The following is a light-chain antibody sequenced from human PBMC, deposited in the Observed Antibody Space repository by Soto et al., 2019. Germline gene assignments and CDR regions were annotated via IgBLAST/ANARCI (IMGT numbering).Light chain of an antibody. CDR3: TSYIRSSTLDYV. CDR2: EVS. V-gene: IGLV2-14*01. Sequence: QSALTQPASVSGSPGQSITISCTGTSSDVGGYNYVSWYQQYPGKAPKLMIYEVSNRPSGVSNRFSGSKSGNTASLTISGLQAEDEADYYCTSYIRSSTLDYVFGTGTK. J-gene: IGLJ1*01. CDR1: SSDVGGYNY.